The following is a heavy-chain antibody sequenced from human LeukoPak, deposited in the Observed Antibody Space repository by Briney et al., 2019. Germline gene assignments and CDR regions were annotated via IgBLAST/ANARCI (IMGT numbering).Heavy chain of an antibody. D-gene: IGHD5-24*01. V-gene: IGHV3-21*01. CDR1: GFTFSSYS. CDR2: ISSSSSYI. J-gene: IGHJ3*02. Sequence: GGSLRLSCAASGFTFSSYSMNWVRQAPGKGLEWVSSISSSSSYIYYADSVKGRFTISRGNAKNSLYLQMNSLRAEDTAVYYCARVRRGSDAFDIWGQGTMVTVSS. CDR3: ARVRRGSDAFDI.